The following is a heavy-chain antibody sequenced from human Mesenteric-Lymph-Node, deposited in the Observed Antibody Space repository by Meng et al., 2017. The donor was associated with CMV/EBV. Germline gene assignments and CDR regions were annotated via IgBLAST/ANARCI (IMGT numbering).Heavy chain of an antibody. V-gene: IGHV4-34*01. Sequence: GSLRLSCAVFGVSFSGYYWTWIRQPPGKGLEWIGQINHRGSTNYNPSLNSRVPISKHTSKNQSSLNLGSVSAADTAVYCCVGAMVGGGYFDYRGQGILVTVSS. J-gene: IGHJ4*02. CDR3: VGAMVGGGYFDY. CDR1: GVSFSGYY. CDR2: INHRGST. D-gene: IGHD2-15*01.